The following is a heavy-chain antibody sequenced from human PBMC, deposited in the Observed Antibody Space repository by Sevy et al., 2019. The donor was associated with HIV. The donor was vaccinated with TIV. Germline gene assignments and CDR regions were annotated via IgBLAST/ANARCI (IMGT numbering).Heavy chain of an antibody. CDR2: IKQDGSEK. D-gene: IGHD2-15*01. Sequence: GGSLRLSCAASGFTFSSYWMNWVRQAPGKGLEWVANIKQDGSEKYYVDSVKGRFTISRDNAKNSLYLQMNSLRAEDTAVYYCARDHSDSRYYFDYWGQGTLVTVSS. V-gene: IGHV3-7*03. J-gene: IGHJ4*02. CDR3: ARDHSDSRYYFDY. CDR1: GFTFSSYW.